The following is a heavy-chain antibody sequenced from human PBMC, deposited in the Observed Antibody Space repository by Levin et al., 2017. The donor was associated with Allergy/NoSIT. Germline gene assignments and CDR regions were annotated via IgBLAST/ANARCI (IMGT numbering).Heavy chain of an antibody. V-gene: IGHV3-74*01. D-gene: IGHD2-15*01. J-gene: IGHJ5*02. CDR3: VPATALYCSGGTCDP. Sequence: GGSLRLSCVVSGLTYSSHWMHWVRQAPGKGLVWVSRVSGDGSSTSYADSVKGRFTISRDNAKRILYLQMNGLRVDDSAVYFCVPATALYCSGGTCDPWGQGTLVTVSS. CDR1: GLTYSSHW. CDR2: VSGDGSST.